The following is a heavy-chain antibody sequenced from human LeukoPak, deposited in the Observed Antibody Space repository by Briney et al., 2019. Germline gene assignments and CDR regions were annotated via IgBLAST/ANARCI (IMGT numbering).Heavy chain of an antibody. Sequence: GGSLRLSCAAAGFTFSSYGMHWVRQAPGKGLEWVAVIWYDGSNKYYADSVKGRFTISRDNSKNTLYLQMNSLRAEDTAVYYCARDHDYDFWSGPYYYYMDVWGKGTTVTVSS. V-gene: IGHV3-33*01. D-gene: IGHD3-3*01. CDR2: IWYDGSNK. J-gene: IGHJ6*03. CDR3: ARDHDYDFWSGPYYYYMDV. CDR1: GFTFSSYG.